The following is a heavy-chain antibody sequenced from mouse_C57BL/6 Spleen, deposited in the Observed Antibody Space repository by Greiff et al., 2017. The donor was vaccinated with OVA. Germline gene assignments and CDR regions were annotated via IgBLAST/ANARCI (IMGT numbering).Heavy chain of an antibody. V-gene: IGHV5-2*01. CDR2: INSDGGST. CDR3: ARHGYYTPMDY. J-gene: IGHJ4*01. Sequence: EVHLVESGGGLVQPGESLKLSCESNEYEFPSHDMSWVRKTPEKRLELVAAINSDGGSTYYPDTMERRSIISRDSTKKTLYLQMSSLRYEDTAVYYCARHGYYTPMDYWGQGTSVTVSA. D-gene: IGHD2-12*01. CDR1: EYEFPSHD.